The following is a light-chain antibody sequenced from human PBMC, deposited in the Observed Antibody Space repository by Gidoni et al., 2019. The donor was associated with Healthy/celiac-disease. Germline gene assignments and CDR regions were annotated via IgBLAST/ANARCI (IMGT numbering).Light chain of an antibody. V-gene: IGKV3-20*01. CDR3: QQYGSS. Sequence: IVLTQSPGTLSLSPGESATLSCRASQSVSSSYLAWYQQKPGQAPRLLIYGASSRATGIPDRFSGSGSGTDFTLTISRLEPEGFAVYYCQQYGSSLXGXTKVEIK. J-gene: IGKJ4*01. CDR1: QSVSSSY. CDR2: GAS.